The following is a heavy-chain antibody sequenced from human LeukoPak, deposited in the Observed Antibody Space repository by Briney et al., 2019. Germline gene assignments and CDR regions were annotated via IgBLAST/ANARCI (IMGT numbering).Heavy chain of an antibody. CDR3: SRFYGDYYYYYGMDV. Sequence: GGSLRLSCAASGFTFSNAWMSWVRQAPGKGLEWVGCIKSKTDGGTTDYAAPVKGRFTVSRDDSKNTLYLQMNSLKTEDTAVYYCSRFYGDYYYYYGMDVWGQGTTVTVSS. V-gene: IGHV3-15*01. CDR2: IKSKTDGGTT. D-gene: IGHD4-17*01. J-gene: IGHJ6*02. CDR1: GFTFSNAW.